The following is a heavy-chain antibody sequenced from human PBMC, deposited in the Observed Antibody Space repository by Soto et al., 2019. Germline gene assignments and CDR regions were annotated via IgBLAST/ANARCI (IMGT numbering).Heavy chain of an antibody. D-gene: IGHD3-3*01. CDR2: ISWDGYSI. CDR1: GFTFEDYV. CDR3: ARSWSGSTSGRVDV. V-gene: IGHV3-9*01. J-gene: IGHJ6*02. Sequence: EVQLVESGGGLVQPGRSLRLSCVGSGFTFEDYVMHYVRQVRGKGLEWVSHISWDGYSIGYAGSVRGRFNISRDNAKNSLFLQMNSLRPEDTALYYCARSWSGSTSGRVDVWGQGATVTVSS.